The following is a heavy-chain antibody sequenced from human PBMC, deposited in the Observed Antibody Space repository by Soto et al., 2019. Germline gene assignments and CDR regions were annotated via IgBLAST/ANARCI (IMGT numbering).Heavy chain of an antibody. D-gene: IGHD2-2*01. CDR2: IIPIFGTA. Sequence: ASVKVSCKASGGTFSSYAISWVRQAPGQGLEWMGGIIPIFGTANYAQKFQGWVTITRDESTSTAYMELSRLRSDDTAVYYCARAVGGSDIGVVPAAFDFDYWGQGTLVTVSS. CDR3: ARAVGGSDIGVVPAAFDFDY. J-gene: IGHJ4*02. V-gene: IGHV1-69*05. CDR1: GGTFSSYA.